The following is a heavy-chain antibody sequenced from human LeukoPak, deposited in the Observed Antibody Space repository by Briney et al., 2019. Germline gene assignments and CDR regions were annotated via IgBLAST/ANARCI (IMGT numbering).Heavy chain of an antibody. J-gene: IGHJ4*02. CDR1: GFTFSSYS. V-gene: IGHV3-21*01. CDR2: ISSSSSYI. D-gene: IGHD6-19*01. Sequence: GGSLRLSCAASGFTFSSYSMNWVRQAPGKGLEWVSSISSSSSYIYYADSVKGRFTISRDNAKNSLYLQMNSLRAEDTAVYYCARTIAVAGTPAGFDYWGQGTLVTVSS. CDR3: ARTIAVAGTPAGFDY.